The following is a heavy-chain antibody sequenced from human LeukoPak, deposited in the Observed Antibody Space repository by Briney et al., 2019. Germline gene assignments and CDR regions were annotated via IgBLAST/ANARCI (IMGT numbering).Heavy chain of an antibody. V-gene: IGHV3-30*02. CDR2: IWYGGSNK. Sequence: GGSLRLSCAASGFTFSSYGMHWVRQAPGKGLEWVAVIWYGGSNKYYADSAKGRFTISRDNSKNTLYLQMNSLRAEDTAVYYCAKGGITGENDAFDIWGQGTMVTVSS. D-gene: IGHD1-20*01. J-gene: IGHJ3*02. CDR3: AKGGITGENDAFDI. CDR1: GFTFSSYG.